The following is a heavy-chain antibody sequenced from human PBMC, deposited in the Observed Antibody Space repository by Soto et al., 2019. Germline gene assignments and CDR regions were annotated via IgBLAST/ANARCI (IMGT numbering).Heavy chain of an antibody. CDR1: GFTFCRYA. CDR2: INSRGGST. V-gene: IGHV3-23*01. CDR3: AKDRSSTSCYAFDY. D-gene: IGHD2-2*01. Sequence: GGALRLSCAASGFTFCRYAMSWVRPAPGKGLEWVSAINSRGGSTYYADSVKGRFTISRDSSKNTLYLQMNSLRAEDTAVYYCAKDRSSTSCYAFDYWGQGTLVTVSS. J-gene: IGHJ4*02.